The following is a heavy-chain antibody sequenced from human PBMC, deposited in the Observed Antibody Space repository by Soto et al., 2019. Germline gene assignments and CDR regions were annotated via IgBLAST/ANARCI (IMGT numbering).Heavy chain of an antibody. CDR2: VYYSGST. J-gene: IGHJ4*02. D-gene: IGHD2-21*02. CDR1: GGSVSSSSYY. V-gene: IGHV4-39*01. CDR3: GRLEGLLTISYYIDY. Sequence: SETLSLTCTVSGGSVSSSSYYWGWVRQPPGKGLEWIGSVYYSGSTYYNPSLESRVTISVDKSKNQFSLKLMSLSAADTAVYYCGRLEGLLTISYYIDYWGQAALVTVSS.